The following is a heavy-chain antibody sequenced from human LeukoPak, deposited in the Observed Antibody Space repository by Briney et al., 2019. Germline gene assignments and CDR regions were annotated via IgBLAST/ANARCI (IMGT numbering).Heavy chain of an antibody. CDR2: IYPGDSDT. J-gene: IGHJ3*02. D-gene: IGHD3-10*02. Sequence: GESLKISCKASGYSFTDYWIGCVRQMPGKGLEWVGLIYPGDSDTRYSPSFQGQVTMSADKSISTAYLQWSSLRASDTAMYYCAKYYVGNTFDIWGQGTMVTVSS. CDR3: AKYYVGNTFDI. CDR1: GYSFTDYW. V-gene: IGHV5-51*01.